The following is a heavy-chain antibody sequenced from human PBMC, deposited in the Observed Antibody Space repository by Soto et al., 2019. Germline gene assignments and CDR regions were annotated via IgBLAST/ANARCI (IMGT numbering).Heavy chain of an antibody. V-gene: IGHV3-30-3*01. CDR2: ISFDGTNK. Sequence: GGSLRLSCAASGFTFSNYAMHWVRQTPGKGLEWVAVISFDGTNKYYTDSVKGRFTISRDNSKNALFLQMNSLRAEDAAVYYCERDNGPGSRYYGMDVWGQGTTVTVSS. D-gene: IGHD3-10*01. CDR1: GFTFSNYA. CDR3: ERDNGPGSRYYGMDV. J-gene: IGHJ6*02.